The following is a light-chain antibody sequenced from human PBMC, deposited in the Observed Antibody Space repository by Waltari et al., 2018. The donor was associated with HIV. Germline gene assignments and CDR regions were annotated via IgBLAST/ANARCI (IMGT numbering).Light chain of an antibody. CDR1: NNDVGRFTY. Sequence: QSALTQPASVYGSPGQSISISCTRTNNDVGRFTYVPWYQQHPGKTPKLIIYDVNNRPSGVFDRFSGSKSGNTASLTISGLQIEDEADYYCSSYTGHIALFGGGTKLTVL. CDR2: DVN. J-gene: IGLJ2*01. CDR3: SSYTGHIAL. V-gene: IGLV2-14*03.